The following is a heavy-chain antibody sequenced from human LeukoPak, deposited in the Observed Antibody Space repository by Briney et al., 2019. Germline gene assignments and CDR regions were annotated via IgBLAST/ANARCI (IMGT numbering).Heavy chain of an antibody. CDR2: IYPGDSDT. J-gene: IGHJ4*02. D-gene: IGHD5-18*01. CDR1: GYSFTSYW. V-gene: IGHV5-51*01. CDR3: ARSGYSYGYFDFDY. Sequence: GESLQISCQGSGYSFTSYWIGWVRPMPGKGLEWMGIIYPGDSDTRYSPSFQGQVTISADKSISTAYLQWSSLKASDTAMYYCARSGYSYGYFDFDYWGQGTLVTVSS.